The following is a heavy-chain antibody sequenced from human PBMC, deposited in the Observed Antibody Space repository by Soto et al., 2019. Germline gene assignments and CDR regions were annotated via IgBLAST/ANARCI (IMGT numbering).Heavy chain of an antibody. CDR2: ISVHNGGT. CDR3: ARGAATINFDY. CDR1: GYNLNNYA. Sequence: ASVKVSCKVSGYNLNNYALNWVRQAPGQGLEWMGWISVHNGGTKYAQRFQGRVTMTADTSTNTAYMDLRSLRSDDTAVYYCARGAATINFDYWGQGTPVTVSS. D-gene: IGHD4-4*01. J-gene: IGHJ4*02. V-gene: IGHV1-18*01.